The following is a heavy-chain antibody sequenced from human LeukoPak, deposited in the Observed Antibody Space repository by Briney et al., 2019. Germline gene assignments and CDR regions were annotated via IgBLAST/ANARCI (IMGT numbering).Heavy chain of an antibody. D-gene: IGHD3-22*01. V-gene: IGHV4-31*03. Sequence: SQTLSLTCTVSGGSISSGGYYWSWIRQHPGKGLEWIGYIYYSGSTYYNPSLKSRVTISVDTSKNQFSLKLSSVTAADTAVYCCASVGDGYYYDSSGYYPFDYWGQGTLVTVSS. CDR1: GGSISSGGYY. CDR2: IYYSGST. CDR3: ASVGDGYYYDSSGYYPFDY. J-gene: IGHJ4*02.